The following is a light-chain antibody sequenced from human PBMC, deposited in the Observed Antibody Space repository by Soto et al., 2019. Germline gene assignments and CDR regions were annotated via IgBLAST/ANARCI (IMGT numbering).Light chain of an antibody. V-gene: IGLV1-40*01. CDR1: SSNIGAGYD. Sequence: QLVLTQPPSVSGAPGQRVTISCTGSSSNIGAGYDVHWYQQLPGTPPKLLIYGNSNRPSGVPDRFSGSKSGTSASLAITGLQAEDEADYSCQSYDSRLSGYVFGTGTKLTVL. J-gene: IGLJ1*01. CDR3: QSYDSRLSGYV. CDR2: GNS.